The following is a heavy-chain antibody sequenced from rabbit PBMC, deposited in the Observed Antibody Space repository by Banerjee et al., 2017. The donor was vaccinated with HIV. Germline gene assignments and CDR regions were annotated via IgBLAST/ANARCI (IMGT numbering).Heavy chain of an antibody. V-gene: IGHV1S39*01. CDR3: ARDLGGSSDF. Sequence: QEQLKESGGGLVQPGGSLTLSCKASGFDFSSYGVSWVRQAPGKGLEWIGYIDTVFGSTYYATWVNGRFTISKTSSTTVTLQMTSLTAADTATYFCARDLGGSSDFWGPGTLVTVS. J-gene: IGHJ6*01. D-gene: IGHD8-1*01. CDR1: GFDFSSYG. CDR2: IDTVFGST.